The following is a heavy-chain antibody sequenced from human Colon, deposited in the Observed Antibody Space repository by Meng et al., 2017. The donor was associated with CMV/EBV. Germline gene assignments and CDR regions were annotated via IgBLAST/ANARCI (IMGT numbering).Heavy chain of an antibody. D-gene: IGHD2-15*01. V-gene: IGHV3-7*03. CDR2: IKQDGSEK. Sequence: GESLKISCAASGFTFSSYWMSWVRQAPGKGLEWVANIKQDGSEKYYVDSVKGRFTISRDNAKNSLYLQMNSLRAEDTAIYYCARDGVVVLGATRDWGRGTLVTVSS. CDR3: ARDGVVVLGATRD. J-gene: IGHJ4*02. CDR1: GFTFSSYW.